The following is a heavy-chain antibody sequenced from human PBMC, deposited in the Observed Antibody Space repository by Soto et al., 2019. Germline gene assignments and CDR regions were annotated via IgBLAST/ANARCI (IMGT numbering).Heavy chain of an antibody. CDR2: ISGSGGST. V-gene: IGHV3-23*01. Sequence: EVQLLESGGGLVQPGGSLRLSCAASGFTFSSYAMSWVRQAPGKGLEWVSAISGSGGSTYYADSVKGRLTISRDNSKNTLYLQMNSLRAEDTAVYYCAKGYSSGWYYFDYWGQGTLVTVSS. CDR1: GFTFSSYA. CDR3: AKGYSSGWYYFDY. J-gene: IGHJ4*02. D-gene: IGHD6-19*01.